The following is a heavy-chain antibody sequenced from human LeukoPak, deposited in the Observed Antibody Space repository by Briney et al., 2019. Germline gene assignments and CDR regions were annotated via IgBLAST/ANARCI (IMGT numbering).Heavy chain of an antibody. CDR3: AKMARNRGSYREHYYYMDV. D-gene: IGHD1-26*01. Sequence: GGSLRLSCAASGFTFSSYGMHWVRQAPGKGLEWVAVISYDGSNKYYADSVKGRFTISRDNSKNTLYLQMNSLRAEDTAVYYCAKMARNRGSYREHYYYMDVWGKGTTVTVSS. J-gene: IGHJ6*03. V-gene: IGHV3-30*18. CDR2: ISYDGSNK. CDR1: GFTFSSYG.